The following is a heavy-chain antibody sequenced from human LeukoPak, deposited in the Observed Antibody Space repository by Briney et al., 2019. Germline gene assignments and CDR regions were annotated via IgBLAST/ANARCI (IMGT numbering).Heavy chain of an antibody. Sequence: SETLSLTCAVSGDSIGRGSYYWGWIRQPAGKAPEWIGRIFSTGSTSYNPSLKSRVTISVDTSKNQFSLNLSSVTAADTAVYYCARDICGYNYGCFDSWGQGTLVTVSS. V-gene: IGHV4-61*02. J-gene: IGHJ4*02. CDR2: IFSTGST. CDR1: GDSIGRGSYY. D-gene: IGHD5-18*01. CDR3: ARDICGYNYGCFDS.